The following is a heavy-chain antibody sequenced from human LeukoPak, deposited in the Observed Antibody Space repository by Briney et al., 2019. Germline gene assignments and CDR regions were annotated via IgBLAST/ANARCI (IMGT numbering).Heavy chain of an antibody. Sequence: SETLSLTCTVSGYSISSGYYWGWIRQPPGKGLEWIGSIYHSGRTFYNPSLKSRVTISVDTSKNQFSLKLSSVTAADTAVYYCARRNPSWFGEFGFDPWGQGTLVTVSS. CDR1: GYSISSGYY. CDR3: ARRNPSWFGEFGFDP. D-gene: IGHD3-10*01. V-gene: IGHV4-38-2*02. J-gene: IGHJ5*02. CDR2: IYHSGRT.